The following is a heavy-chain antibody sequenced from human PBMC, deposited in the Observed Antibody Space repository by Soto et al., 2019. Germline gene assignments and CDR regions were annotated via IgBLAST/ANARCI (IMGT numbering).Heavy chain of an antibody. Sequence: EVQLVESGGGLVQPGGSLRLSCAASGFSFSSHWMHWVRKVPGKGLEWVARITSDGKTTGYADSVKGRFTISRDNAKNTLYLQMNSLRVEDTAIYSCAGQWLDFENVGRAMDLWGQGATVTV. J-gene: IGHJ6*02. CDR1: GFSFSSHW. V-gene: IGHV3-74*01. D-gene: IGHD6-19*01. CDR2: ITSDGKTT. CDR3: AGQWLDFENVGRAMDL.